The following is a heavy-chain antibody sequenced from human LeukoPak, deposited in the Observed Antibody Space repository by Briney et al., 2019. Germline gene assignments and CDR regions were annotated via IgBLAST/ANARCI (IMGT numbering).Heavy chain of an antibody. Sequence: GGSLRLSCAASGFIFSSYWMHWVRHAPGKGLAWVSRINTDGSSTSYADSVKGRFTISRDNSKNTLYLKMNSLRAEDTAVYYCARDPVEGTMVRGAKKNPYYFDYWGQGTLVTVSS. CDR1: GFIFSSYW. V-gene: IGHV3-74*01. J-gene: IGHJ4*02. CDR3: ARDPVEGTMVRGAKKNPYYFDY. D-gene: IGHD3-10*01. CDR2: INTDGSST.